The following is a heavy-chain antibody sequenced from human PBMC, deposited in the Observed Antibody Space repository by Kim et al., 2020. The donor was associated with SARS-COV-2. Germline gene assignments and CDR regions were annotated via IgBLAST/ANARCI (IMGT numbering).Heavy chain of an antibody. J-gene: IGHJ5*02. D-gene: IGHD3-9*01. V-gene: IGHV3-23*01. CDR2: LSGSSDET. CDR1: GFTFSNYA. CDR3: AKSPLTGYYRTWFDP. Sequence: GGSLRLSCAASGFTFSNYAMSWVRQAPGKGLEWVSALSGSSDETYYADSVKGRFTISRDNSRNTLYLQMNSLRAEDTAVYYCAKSPLTGYYRTWFDPWGQGTLVTVSS.